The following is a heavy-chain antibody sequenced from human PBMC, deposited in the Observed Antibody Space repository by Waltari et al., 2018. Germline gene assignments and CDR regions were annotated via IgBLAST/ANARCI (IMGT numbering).Heavy chain of an antibody. V-gene: IGHV4-61*02. Sequence: QVQLQESGPGLAQASQTLSLTCDVSGGSTRNLNFYWSWSRQPAGKGLEWIGRIYRSGVTDYNPSLRGRATMFLDMSKNQFSLTVDSLIAADTAVYYCAVSPDTATSRAAFHFWGPGTTVSVSS. CDR2: IYRSGVT. CDR3: AVSPDTATSRAAFHF. J-gene: IGHJ6*02. D-gene: IGHD5-18*01. CDR1: GGSTRNLNFY.